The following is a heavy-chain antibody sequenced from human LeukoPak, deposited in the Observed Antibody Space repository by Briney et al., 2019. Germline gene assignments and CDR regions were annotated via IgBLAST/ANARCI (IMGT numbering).Heavy chain of an antibody. CDR1: GYSISSGYY. CDR3: ARTTEGGYTYDYFYYYYMDV. D-gene: IGHD5-18*01. CDR2: IYYSGST. J-gene: IGHJ6*03. Sequence: SETLSLTCTVSGYSISSGYYWGWIRQPPGKGLEWIGYIYYSGSTNYNPSLKSRVTISVDTSKNHFSLKLSSVTAADTAVYYCARTTEGGYTYDYFYYYYMDVWGKGTTVTISS. V-gene: IGHV4-61*03.